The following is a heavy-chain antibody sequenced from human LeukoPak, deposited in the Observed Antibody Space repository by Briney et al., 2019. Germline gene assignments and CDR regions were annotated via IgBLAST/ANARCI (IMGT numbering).Heavy chain of an antibody. D-gene: IGHD3-22*01. CDR1: GGSISSSDYY. CDR2: IFYSGST. J-gene: IGHJ3*02. CDR3: ARHREYYYDSSGLFDI. Sequence: SETLSLTCTISGGSISSSDYYWAWIRQAPVEGLEWIGSIFYSGSTYYNPSLESRVTISVDTSKNQFSLRLRSVTAADTAVYYCARHREYYYDSSGLFDIWGQGTMVTVSS. V-gene: IGHV4-39*01.